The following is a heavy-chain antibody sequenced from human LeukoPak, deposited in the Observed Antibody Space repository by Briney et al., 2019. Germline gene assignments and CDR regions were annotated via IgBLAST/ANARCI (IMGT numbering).Heavy chain of an antibody. Sequence: PSETLSLTCAVYGGSFSGYYWSWIRQPPGKGLEWIGEINHSGSTNYNPSLKSRVTISVDTSKNQFSLKLSSVTAADTAVYYCARNGPRDVPLDYWGQGTLVTVSS. CDR1: GGSFSGYY. CDR3: ARNGPRDVPLDY. V-gene: IGHV4-34*01. CDR2: INHSGST. D-gene: IGHD2-8*01. J-gene: IGHJ4*02.